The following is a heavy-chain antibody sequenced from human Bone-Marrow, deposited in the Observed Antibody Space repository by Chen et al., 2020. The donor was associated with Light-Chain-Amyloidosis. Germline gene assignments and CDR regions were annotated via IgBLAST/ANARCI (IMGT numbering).Heavy chain of an antibody. CDR1: GGSFSGYY. Sequence: QVQLQQWGAGLLKPSETLSLTCAVYGGSFSGYYWNWIRQPPGKGLEWIGEMIPSGSTNYSPVLKSGGTISLDSSQSQFSLNRCSMAAADTAVYYCGGGRGYSYGHVRAYNYMDVLGEGTTVTVSS. V-gene: IGHV4-34*01. D-gene: IGHD5-18*01. J-gene: IGHJ6*03. CDR3: GGGRGYSYGHVRAYNYMDV. CDR2: MIPSGST.